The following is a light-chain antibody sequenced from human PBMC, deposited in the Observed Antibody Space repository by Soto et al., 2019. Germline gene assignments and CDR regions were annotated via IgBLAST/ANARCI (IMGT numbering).Light chain of an antibody. J-gene: IGLJ2*01. CDR2: EVT. CDR3: SSYAGSDNFEV. CDR1: RSDVGDYNY. V-gene: IGLV2-8*01. Sequence: QSVLTQPPSASGSPGQSVTISCTGTRSDVGDYNYVSWYQQHPGKAPKLLIYEVTKRPSGVPDRFSGSKSANTASLTVSGLQAEDEAEYYCSSYAGSDNFEVFGGGTKLTVL.